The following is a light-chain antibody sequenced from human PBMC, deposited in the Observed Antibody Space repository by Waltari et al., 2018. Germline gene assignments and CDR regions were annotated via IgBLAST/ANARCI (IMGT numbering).Light chain of an antibody. Sequence: EIVLTQSPAPLSFSPGARATISCRAGPSVSSYLAWYQQKPGQAPRLLIYDASDRATGIPARFSGSGSGTDFTLTISSLEPEDFAVYYCQQRSNWPLTFGGGTKVEIK. V-gene: IGKV3-11*01. CDR1: PSVSSY. CDR3: QQRSNWPLT. J-gene: IGKJ4*01. CDR2: DAS.